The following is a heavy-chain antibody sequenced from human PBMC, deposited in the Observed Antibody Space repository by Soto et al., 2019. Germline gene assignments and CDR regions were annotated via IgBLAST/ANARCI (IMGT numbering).Heavy chain of an antibody. V-gene: IGHV3-33*01. CDR2: IWYDGTTK. Sequence: QVQLVESGGGVVQPGRSLRLSCAASGITFSNYGMHWVRQAPGKGLEWVAVIWYDGTTKFYADSVQGRFTISRDNSKSTLYLQMNSLRADDTAVYYCATGDNYYGSGIWGHRTRVTVSS. CDR1: GITFSNYG. D-gene: IGHD3-10*01. CDR3: ATGDNYYGSGI. J-gene: IGHJ4*01.